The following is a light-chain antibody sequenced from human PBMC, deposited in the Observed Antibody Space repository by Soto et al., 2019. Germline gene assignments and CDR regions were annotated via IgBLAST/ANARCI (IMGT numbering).Light chain of an antibody. V-gene: IGKV3-20*01. CDR2: GAS. J-gene: IGKJ1*01. Sequence: EIVLSQSPGTLSLSPGERATLYCRASQSVSNNYLAWYQQKPGQAPRLLIYGASSRATGIPDRFSGSGSGTDFTLTISRLEPGDFAVYYCQQYGGSPRTFGQGTKVDI. CDR3: QQYGGSPRT. CDR1: QSVSNNY.